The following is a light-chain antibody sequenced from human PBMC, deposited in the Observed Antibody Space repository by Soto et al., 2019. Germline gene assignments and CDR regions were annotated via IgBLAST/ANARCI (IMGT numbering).Light chain of an antibody. Sequence: QSVLTQPPSASGSPGQSVTISCTGTSSDVGGYNYVSWYQQHPGKAPTLMIYEVSERPSGVPDRFSGSKSGNMASLTVSGLQAEDEADYYCSSYAGSNNEVFGAGTKLTVL. CDR3: SSYAGSNNEV. CDR1: SSDVGGYNY. CDR2: EVS. V-gene: IGLV2-8*01. J-gene: IGLJ3*02.